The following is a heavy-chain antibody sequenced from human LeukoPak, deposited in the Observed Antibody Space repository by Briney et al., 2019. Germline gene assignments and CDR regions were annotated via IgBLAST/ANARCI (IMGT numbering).Heavy chain of an antibody. CDR2: IYYSGST. D-gene: IGHD3-22*01. CDR3: AGHYYDSSGSPYYYYGMDV. J-gene: IGHJ6*02. V-gene: IGHV4-39*07. CDR1: GGSISSSNYY. Sequence: SETLSLTCSVSGGSISSSNYYWGWIRQPPGKGLEWIGSIYYSGSTNYNPSLKSRVTISVDTSKNQFSLKLSSVTAADTAVYYCAGHYYDSSGSPYYYYGMDVWGQGTTVTVSS.